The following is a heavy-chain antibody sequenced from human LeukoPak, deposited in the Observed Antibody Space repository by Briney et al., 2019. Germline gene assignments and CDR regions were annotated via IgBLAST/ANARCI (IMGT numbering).Heavy chain of an antibody. CDR3: ARGRGYGSGSPLAY. CDR2: IYYSGST. Sequence: PSQTLSLTCTVSGGSISSGGYYWSWTRQHPGKGLEWIGYIYYSGSTYYNPSLKSRVTISVDTSKNQFSLKLSSVTAADTAAYYCARGRGYGSGSPLAYWGQGTLVTVSS. CDR1: GGSISSGGYY. V-gene: IGHV4-31*03. J-gene: IGHJ4*02. D-gene: IGHD3-10*01.